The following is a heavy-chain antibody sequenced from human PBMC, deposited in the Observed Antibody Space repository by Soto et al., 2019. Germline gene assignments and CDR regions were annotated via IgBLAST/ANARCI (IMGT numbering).Heavy chain of an antibody. CDR2: INSDGSST. CDR3: ASWGYYYYGMDV. Sequence: GGSLRLSCAASGFTFSSYWMHWVRQAPGKGLVWVSRINSDGSSTSYADSVKGRFTISRDNAKNTLYLQMNSPRAEDTAVYYCASWGYYYYGMDVWGQGTTVTVSS. J-gene: IGHJ6*02. CDR1: GFTFSSYW. D-gene: IGHD3-16*01. V-gene: IGHV3-74*01.